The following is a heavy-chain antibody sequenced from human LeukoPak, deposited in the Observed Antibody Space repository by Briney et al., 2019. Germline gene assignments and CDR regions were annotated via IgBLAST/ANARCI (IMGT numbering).Heavy chain of an antibody. CDR3: ARHVVAARGFDY. Sequence: PGGSLRLSCAASGFTFSSYDMHWVRQAPGRGLEWVSAIGIAGDTYYPDSVKGRFTISRENAKNSMYLQMNSLKDGDTAVYYCARHVVAARGFDYWGQGTLVTVSS. V-gene: IGHV3-13*01. J-gene: IGHJ4*02. CDR2: IGIAGDT. CDR1: GFTFSSYD. D-gene: IGHD2-15*01.